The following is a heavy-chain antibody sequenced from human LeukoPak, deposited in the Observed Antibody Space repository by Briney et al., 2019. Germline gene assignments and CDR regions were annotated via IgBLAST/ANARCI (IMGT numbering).Heavy chain of an antibody. Sequence: GGSLRLSCAASGYTFSSYSMNWVRQAPGKGLEWVSAISGSGGSTYYADSVKGRFTISRDNSKNTLYLQMNSLRAEDTAVYYCAKGYDTAMVTGVFDYWGQGTLVTVSS. CDR3: AKGYDTAMVTGVFDY. V-gene: IGHV3-23*01. CDR1: GYTFSSYS. D-gene: IGHD5-18*01. CDR2: ISGSGGST. J-gene: IGHJ4*02.